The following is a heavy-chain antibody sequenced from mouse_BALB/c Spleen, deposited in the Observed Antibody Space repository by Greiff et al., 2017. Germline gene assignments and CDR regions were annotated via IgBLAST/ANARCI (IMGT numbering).Heavy chain of an antibody. V-gene: IGHV14-1*02. CDR1: GFNIQDYY. CDR2: IDPENGNT. CDR3: AREIYYGNHRAMDY. D-gene: IGHD2-1*01. Sequence: VQLQQSGAELVRPGAFVKLSCKASGFNIQDYYMHWVKQRPEQGLEWIGWIDPENGNTIYDPKFQGKASITADTSSNTAYLQLSSLTSEDTAVYYCAREIYYGNHRAMDYWGKGNSGTVAS. J-gene: IGHJ4*01.